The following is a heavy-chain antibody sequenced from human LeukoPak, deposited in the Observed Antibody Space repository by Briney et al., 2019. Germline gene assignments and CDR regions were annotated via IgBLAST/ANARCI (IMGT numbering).Heavy chain of an antibody. D-gene: IGHD3-10*01. J-gene: IGHJ5*02. V-gene: IGHV4-30-4*01. CDR3: ARGDGSGSRSWFDP. CDR1: GGSISSGDYY. CDR2: IYYSGST. Sequence: SQTLSLICTVSGGSISSGDYYWSWIRQPPGKGLEWIGYIYYSGSTYYNPSLKSRVTISVDTSKNQFSLKLSSVTAADTAVYYCARGDGSGSRSWFDPWGQGTLVTVSS.